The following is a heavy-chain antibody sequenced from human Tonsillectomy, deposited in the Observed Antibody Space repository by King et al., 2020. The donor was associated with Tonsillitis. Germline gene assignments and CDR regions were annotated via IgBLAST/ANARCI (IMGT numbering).Heavy chain of an antibody. CDR1: GFTFSSSG. Sequence: VQLVESGGGVVQPGGSLRLSCAASGFTFSSSGMNWVRQAPGKGLGWVAFIRYDGSDKYYADSVKGRFTISRDNSNNTLYLQMNSLRAEDTAVYYCAKDRTFDSTGYYDYYYYGMDVWGQGTTVTVSS. D-gene: IGHD3-22*01. CDR3: AKDRTFDSTGYYDYYYYGMDV. J-gene: IGHJ6*02. V-gene: IGHV3-30*02. CDR2: IRYDGSDK.